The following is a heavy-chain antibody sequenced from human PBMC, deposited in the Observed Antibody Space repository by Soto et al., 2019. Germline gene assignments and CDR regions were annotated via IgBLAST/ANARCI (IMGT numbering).Heavy chain of an antibody. CDR2: ISAYNGNT. CDR1: GDTFTSYG. J-gene: IGHJ6*02. CDR3: ARDTSGYSYGLYYYYGMDV. Sequence: ASVKVSCKASGDTFTSYGISWVRQAPGQGLEWMGWISAYNGNTNYAQKLQGRVTMTTDTSTSTAYMELRSLRSDDTAVYYCARDTSGYSYGLYYYYGMDVWGQGTTVTVSS. D-gene: IGHD5-18*01. V-gene: IGHV1-18*01.